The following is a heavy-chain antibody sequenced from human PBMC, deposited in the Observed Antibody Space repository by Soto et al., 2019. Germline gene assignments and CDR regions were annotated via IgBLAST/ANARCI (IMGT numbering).Heavy chain of an antibody. CDR3: AKSYDYIWGSLDY. CDR1: GFTFSSYA. CDR2: ISGSGGST. J-gene: IGHJ4*02. V-gene: IGHV3-23*01. D-gene: IGHD3-16*01. Sequence: EVQLLESGGGLVQPGGSLRLSCAASGFTFSSYAMSWVRQAPGKGLEWVSAISGSGGSTYYADSVKGRFTISRDNSKNTLYVQMNSLRAEDTAVYYCAKSYDYIWGSLDYWGQGTLVTVSS.